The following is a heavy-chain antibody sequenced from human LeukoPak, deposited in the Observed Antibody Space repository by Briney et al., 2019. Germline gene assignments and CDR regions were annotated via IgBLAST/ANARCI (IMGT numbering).Heavy chain of an antibody. CDR3: AREASLRGIHTPYYFDY. CDR1: GGSISSYY. D-gene: IGHD3-10*01. J-gene: IGHJ4*02. V-gene: IGHV4-59*01. CDR2: IYYSGST. Sequence: KPSETLSLTCTVSGGSISSYYWSWIRHPPGKGLEWIGYIYYSGSTNYNPSLKSRVTISVDTSKNQFSLKLSSVTAADTAVYYCAREASLRGIHTPYYFDYWGQGTLVTLSS.